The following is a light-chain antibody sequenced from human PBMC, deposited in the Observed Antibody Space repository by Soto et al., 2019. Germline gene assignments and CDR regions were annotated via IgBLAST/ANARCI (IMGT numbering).Light chain of an antibody. CDR2: SNN. CDR1: SSNIGSST. V-gene: IGLV1-44*01. J-gene: IGLJ2*01. Sequence: QSVLTQPPSASGTPGQRVTISCSGSSSNIGSSTVNWYQQLPGTAPKLLIYSNNQRPSGVPDRFSGSKSGTSASLAISGLQSEDEADYYCAAWDDSLNGVVFGGGTKRTVL. CDR3: AAWDDSLNGVV.